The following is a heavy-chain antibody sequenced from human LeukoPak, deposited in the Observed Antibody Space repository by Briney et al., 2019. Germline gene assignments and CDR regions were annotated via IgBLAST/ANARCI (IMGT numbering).Heavy chain of an antibody. Sequence: GGSLRPSCAASGFTFSSYEMNWVRQAPGKGLEWVSYISSSGSTIYYADSVKGRFTISRDNAKNSLYLQMNSLRAEDTALYYCARVARGDYYYYYMDVWGKGTTVTVSS. CDR2: ISSSGSTI. V-gene: IGHV3-48*03. D-gene: IGHD3-10*01. CDR1: GFTFSSYE. CDR3: ARVARGDYYYYYMDV. J-gene: IGHJ6*03.